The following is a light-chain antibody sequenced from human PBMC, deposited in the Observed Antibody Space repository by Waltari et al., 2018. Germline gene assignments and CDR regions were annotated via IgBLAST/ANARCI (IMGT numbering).Light chain of an antibody. CDR1: QSISSW. CDR3: QQYNSYST. Sequence: DIQMTQSPSTLSASVGDRVTITCRASQSISSWLAWYQQKPGKAPKLLIYDASSLESGVRSRFSGSGSGTEFTLTISSLQPDDFATYYCQQYNSYSTFGQGTKLEIK. V-gene: IGKV1-5*01. J-gene: IGKJ2*01. CDR2: DAS.